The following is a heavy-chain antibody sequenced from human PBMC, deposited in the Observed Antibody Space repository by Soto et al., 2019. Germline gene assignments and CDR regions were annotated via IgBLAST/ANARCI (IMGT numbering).Heavy chain of an antibody. D-gene: IGHD6-13*01. V-gene: IGHV3-23*01. CDR2: IDTSGGGT. Sequence: GGSLRLSCAPSGLTFSCFAMCSVRQAPGKRLEWVSAIDTSGGGTYYADSVKGRFTISRDNSKNTLYLQMNSLRAEDTAVYYAVKSSRTLGDSWGQGTLVTVSS. CDR3: VKSSRTLGDS. CDR1: GLTFSCFA. J-gene: IGHJ4*02.